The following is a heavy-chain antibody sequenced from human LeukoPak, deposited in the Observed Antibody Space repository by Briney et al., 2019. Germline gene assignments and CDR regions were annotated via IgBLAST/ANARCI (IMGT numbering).Heavy chain of an antibody. CDR3: ARQRRIAARPGYYYCYGMDV. J-gene: IGHJ6*02. V-gene: IGHV5-51*01. CDR1: GYSFTSYW. Sequence: GESLKISCKGSGYSFTSYWIGWVRQMPGKGLEWMGIIYPGDSDTRYSPSFQGQVTISADKSISTAYLQWSSLKASDTAMYYCARQRRIAARPGYYYCYGMDVWGQGTTVTVSS. CDR2: IYPGDSDT. D-gene: IGHD6-6*01.